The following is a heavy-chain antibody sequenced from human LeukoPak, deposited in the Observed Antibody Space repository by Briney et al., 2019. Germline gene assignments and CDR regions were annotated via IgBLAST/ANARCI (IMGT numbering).Heavy chain of an antibody. V-gene: IGHV3-30-3*01. Sequence: GGSLRLPCAASGFTFSSYAMHWVRQAPGKGLEWVAVISYDGSNKYYADSVKGRFTISRDNSKNTLHLQMNSLRAEDTAVYYCARDRVPLEYSSGWFGYWGQGTLVTVSS. J-gene: IGHJ4*02. CDR2: ISYDGSNK. D-gene: IGHD6-19*01. CDR1: GFTFSSYA. CDR3: ARDRVPLEYSSGWFGY.